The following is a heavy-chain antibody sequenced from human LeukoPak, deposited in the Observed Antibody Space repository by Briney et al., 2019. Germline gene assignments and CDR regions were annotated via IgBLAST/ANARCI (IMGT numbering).Heavy chain of an antibody. D-gene: IGHD2-2*01. V-gene: IGHV1-2*02. CDR2: INPNSGGT. CDR3: ARALAVVVPAAMAY. J-gene: IGHJ4*02. CDR1: GYSFTSYW. Sequence: GESLKISCKGSGYSFTSYWIGWVRQMPGKGLEWMGWINPNSGGTNYAQKFQGRVTMTRDTSISTAYLELSRLRSDDTAVYYCARALAVVVPAAMAYWGQGTLVTVSS.